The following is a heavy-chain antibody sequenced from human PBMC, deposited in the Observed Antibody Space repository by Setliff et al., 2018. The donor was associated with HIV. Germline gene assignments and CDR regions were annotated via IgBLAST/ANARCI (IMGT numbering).Heavy chain of an antibody. J-gene: IGHJ4*02. CDR1: GFTFSNYE. Sequence: LRLSCAASGFTFSNYEMNWVRQAPGKGLEWVSYISSSGSTIYYTESVKGRFTISRDNAENSLSLQMNSLRAEDTAVYYCARLAPPDDYGDLGGVDYWGQGTLVTVPQ. CDR2: ISSSGSTI. V-gene: IGHV3-48*03. CDR3: ARLAPPDDYGDLGGVDY. D-gene: IGHD4-17*01.